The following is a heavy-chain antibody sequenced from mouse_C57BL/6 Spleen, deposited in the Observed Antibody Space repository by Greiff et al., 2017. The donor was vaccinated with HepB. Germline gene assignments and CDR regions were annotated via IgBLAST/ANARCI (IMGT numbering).Heavy chain of an antibody. J-gene: IGHJ4*01. CDR3: AKKRAGYVKGDYAMDY. CDR2: IWRGGST. D-gene: IGHD3-1*01. V-gene: IGHV2-5*01. CDR1: GFSLTSYG. Sequence: VQLQQSGPGLVQPSQSLSITCTVSGFSLTSYGVHWVRQSPGKGLEWLGVIWRGGSTDYNAAFMSRLSITKDNSKSQVFFKMNSLQADDTAIYYCAKKRAGYVKGDYAMDYWGQGTSVTVSS.